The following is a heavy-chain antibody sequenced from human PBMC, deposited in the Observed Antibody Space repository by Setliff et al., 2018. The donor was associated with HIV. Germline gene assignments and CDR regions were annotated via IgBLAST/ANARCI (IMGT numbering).Heavy chain of an antibody. V-gene: IGHV3-30*02. J-gene: IGHJ6*02. CDR2: INYDDNYE. CDR1: GFTFSAHG. Sequence: GGSLRLSCAASGFTFSAHGMHWVRQAPGKGLGWVTFINYDDNYEYYADSVKGRFTISRDNAKNTLYLQMDSLRGEDTAVYYCARGYYGSDLQNAMDVWGQGTTVTVSS. CDR3: ARGYYGSDLQNAMDV. D-gene: IGHD3-10*01.